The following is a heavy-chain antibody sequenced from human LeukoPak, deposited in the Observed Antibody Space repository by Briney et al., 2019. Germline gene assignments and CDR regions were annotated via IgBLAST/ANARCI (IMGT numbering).Heavy chain of an antibody. V-gene: IGHV3-21*01. CDR3: PRDPTSSWETDFDI. CDR1: GLTFNTYT. Sequence: PGGSLTLSCAASGLTFNTYTMKWVRRAPGEGREGVSSISSGTSYIYYADSVKGRFTISRDHATNSLYVQMNSLGAADTAVYYWPRDPTSSWETDFDIWGQGTMVTVSS. J-gene: IGHJ3*02. D-gene: IGHD1-26*01. CDR2: ISSGTSYI.